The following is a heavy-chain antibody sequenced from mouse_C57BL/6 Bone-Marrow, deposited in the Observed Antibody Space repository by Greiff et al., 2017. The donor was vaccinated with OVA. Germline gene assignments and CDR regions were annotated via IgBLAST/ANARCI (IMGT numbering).Heavy chain of an antibody. V-gene: IGHV14-4*01. CDR2: IDPENGDT. J-gene: IGHJ2*01. CDR1: GFNIKDDY. CDR3: TSYGNFDY. D-gene: IGHD2-1*01. Sequence: EVHLVESGAELVRPGASVKLSCTASGFNIKDDYMPWVKQRPEQGLEWIGWIDPENGDTEYASKFQGTATITADTSSNTAYLQLSSLTSEDTAVYYCTSYGNFDYWGQGTTLTVSS.